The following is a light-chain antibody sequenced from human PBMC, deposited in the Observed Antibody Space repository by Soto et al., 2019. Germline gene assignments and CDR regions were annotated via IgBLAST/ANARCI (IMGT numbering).Light chain of an antibody. CDR2: GAS. J-gene: IGKJ5*01. Sequence: ITQSTATLSVSQGERATLSCRASQSVSSNLAWYQQKPGQAPRLLIYGASTRATGIPARLSGPASGTEFTLTITSLQFEDFAGYYIQLYDNWPIPYALGTRLEI. V-gene: IGKV3-15*01. CDR1: QSVSSN. CDR3: QLYDNWPIP.